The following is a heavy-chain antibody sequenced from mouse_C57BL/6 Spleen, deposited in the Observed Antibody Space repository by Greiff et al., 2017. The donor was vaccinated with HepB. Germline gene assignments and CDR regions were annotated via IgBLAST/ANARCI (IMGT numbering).Heavy chain of an antibody. CDR2: IHPNSGST. J-gene: IGHJ4*01. CDR1: GYTFTSYW. Sequence: LKPGAELVKPGASVKLSCKASGYTFTSYWMHWVKQRPGQGLEWIGMIHPNSGSTNYNEKFKSKATLTVDKSSSTAYMQLSSLTSEDSAVYYCARGDYYYAMDYWGQGTSVTVSS. CDR3: ARGDYYYAMDY. V-gene: IGHV1-64*01. D-gene: IGHD2-4*01.